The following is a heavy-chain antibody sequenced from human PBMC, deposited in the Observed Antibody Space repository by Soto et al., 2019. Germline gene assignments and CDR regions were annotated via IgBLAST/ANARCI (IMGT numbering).Heavy chain of an antibody. CDR3: GRGGRITMMRDAFDI. CDR1: GGSISSYY. V-gene: IGHV4-59*01. CDR2: IYYSGST. J-gene: IGHJ3*02. Sequence: PSETLSLTCTVSGGSISSYYGSWIRQPPGKGLEWIGYIYYSGSTNYNPSLKSRVTISVDTSKNQFSLKLSSVTAADTAVYYCGRGGRITMMRDAFDIWGQGTMVTVSS. D-gene: IGHD3-22*01.